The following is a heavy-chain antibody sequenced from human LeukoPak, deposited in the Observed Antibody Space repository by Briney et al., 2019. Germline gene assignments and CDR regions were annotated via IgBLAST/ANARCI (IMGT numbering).Heavy chain of an antibody. V-gene: IGHV4-59*12. Sequence: SETLSLTCTVSGGSISSYYWSWIRQPPGKGLEWIGYIYYSGSTNYNPSLKSRVTISVDTSKNQFSLNLSSVTAADTAVYYCARDSSTWRGFDCWGQGTLVTVSS. CDR3: ARDSSTWRGFDC. CDR1: GGSISSYY. CDR2: IYYSGST. J-gene: IGHJ4*02. D-gene: IGHD6-13*01.